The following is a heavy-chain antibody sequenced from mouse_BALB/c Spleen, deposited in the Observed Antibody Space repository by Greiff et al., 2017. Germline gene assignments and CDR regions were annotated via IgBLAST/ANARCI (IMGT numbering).Heavy chain of an antibody. CDR1: GYTFTSYY. Sequence: QVQLQQSGAELVKPGASVKLSCKASGYTFTSYYMYWVKQRPGQGLEWIGEINPSNGGTNFNEKFKSKATLTVDKSSSTAYMQLSSLTSEDSAVYYCTRVLGYDYDYAMDYWGQGTSVTVSS. V-gene: IGHV1S81*02. CDR3: TRVLGYDYDYAMDY. CDR2: INPSNGGT. D-gene: IGHD2-4*01. J-gene: IGHJ4*01.